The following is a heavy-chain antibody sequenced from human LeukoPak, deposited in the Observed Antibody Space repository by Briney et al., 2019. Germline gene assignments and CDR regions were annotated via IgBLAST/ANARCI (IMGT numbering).Heavy chain of an antibody. CDR3: VSGSPGAYFDY. Sequence: ASVKVSCKASGYTFTSYYMHWVRQATGQGLEWMGWMNPNSGNTGYAQKFQGRVTMTRNTSISTAYMELSSLRSEDTAVYYCVSGSPGAYFDYWGQGTLVTVSS. CDR1: GYTFTSYY. J-gene: IGHJ4*02. V-gene: IGHV1-8*02. CDR2: MNPNSGNT. D-gene: IGHD3-10*01.